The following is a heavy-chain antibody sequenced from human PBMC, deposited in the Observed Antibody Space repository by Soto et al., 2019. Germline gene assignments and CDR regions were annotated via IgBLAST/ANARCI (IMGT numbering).Heavy chain of an antibody. D-gene: IGHD1-1*01. CDR1: GADLNTYS. V-gene: IGHV4-4*07. CDR3: ARDRQADYNCYHPQSV. CDR2: IYTSASI. Sequence: SGTLSLTCSVSGADLNTYSWTWIRQPAGKGLEWIGRIYTSASINYNPSLKGRVTLSVDTSTNQVSLRLASVTAADTAVYYCARDRQADYNCYHPQSVCGQRSTDPVSS. J-gene: IGHJ6*02.